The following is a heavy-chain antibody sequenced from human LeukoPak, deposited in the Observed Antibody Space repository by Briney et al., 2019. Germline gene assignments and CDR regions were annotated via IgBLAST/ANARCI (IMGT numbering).Heavy chain of an antibody. D-gene: IGHD3-22*01. CDR2: IYHSGST. J-gene: IGHJ4*02. CDR3: ASRAKLVVFDY. CDR1: GGSISSGGYY. V-gene: IGHV4-30-2*01. Sequence: SETLSLTCTVSGGSISSGGYYWSWIRQPPGKGLEWIGYIYHSGSTYYNPSLKSRVTISVDRSKNQFSLKLSSATAADTAVYYCASRAKLVVFDYWGQGTLVTVSS.